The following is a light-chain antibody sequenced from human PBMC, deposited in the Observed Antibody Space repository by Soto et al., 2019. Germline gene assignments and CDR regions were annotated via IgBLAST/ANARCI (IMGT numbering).Light chain of an antibody. V-gene: IGLV3-1*01. Sequence: SYELTQPPSVSVSPGQTASITCSGDKLGDKYACWDQQKPGQSTVLVIYQDSKRSSGIPERFSGSNSGNTATLTISGTHAMDEADYYCQTWDSSTADFGTGTKLTVL. CDR2: QDS. CDR3: QTWDSSTAD. J-gene: IGLJ1*01. CDR1: KLGDKY.